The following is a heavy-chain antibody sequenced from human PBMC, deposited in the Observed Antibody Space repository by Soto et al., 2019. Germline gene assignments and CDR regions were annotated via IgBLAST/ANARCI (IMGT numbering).Heavy chain of an antibody. CDR1: GYTFTSYA. CDR2: INAGNGNT. CDR3: ARIQHDYSNYAGVGWFDP. D-gene: IGHD4-4*01. J-gene: IGHJ5*02. Sequence: QVPLVQSGAEVKKPGASVKVSCKASGYTFTSYAMHWVRQAPGQRLEWMGWINAGNGNTKYSQKFQGRVTITRDTSASTAYMELSSLRSEDTAVYYCARIQHDYSNYAGVGWFDPWGQGTLVTVSS. V-gene: IGHV1-3*01.